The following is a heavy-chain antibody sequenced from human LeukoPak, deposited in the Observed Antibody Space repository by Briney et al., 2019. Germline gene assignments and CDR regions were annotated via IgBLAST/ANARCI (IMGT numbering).Heavy chain of an antibody. J-gene: IGHJ6*03. CDR3: AKATYYYDSSGYYYTRGYYMDV. CDR1: GFTFSRYS. CDR2: ISISSNYI. D-gene: IGHD3-22*01. V-gene: IGHV3-21*04. Sequence: PGGSLRLSCAASGFTFSRYSMNWVRQAPGKGLEWVSSISISSNYIYYADSVKGRFTISRDNSKNTLYLQMNSLRAEDTAVYYCAKATYYYDSSGYYYTRGYYMDVWGKGTTVTVSS.